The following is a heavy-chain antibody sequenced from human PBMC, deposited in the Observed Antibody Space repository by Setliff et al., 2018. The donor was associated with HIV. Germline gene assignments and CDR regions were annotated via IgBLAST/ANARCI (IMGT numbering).Heavy chain of an antibody. D-gene: IGHD1-26*01. CDR2: INHSGST. CDR3: ARGRQIGIEGAGAFDI. J-gene: IGHJ3*02. Sequence: SETLSLTCAVYGGSFSGYYWSWIRQPPGKGLEWIGEINHSGSTNYNMSLWSRVTISLDASRNQFSLELISVTAADTAVYYCARGRQIGIEGAGAFDIWGPGTVVTVSS. CDR1: GGSFSGYY. V-gene: IGHV4-34*01.